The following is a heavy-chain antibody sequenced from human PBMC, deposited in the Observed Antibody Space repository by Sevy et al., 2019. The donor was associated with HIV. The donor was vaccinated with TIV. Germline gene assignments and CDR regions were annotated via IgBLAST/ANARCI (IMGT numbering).Heavy chain of an antibody. CDR3: SSGHENFES. Sequence: SETLSLTCTVSGASVTSSYWSWIRQPPAKGLEWIAYIYYSGITNYNPSLKSRVTISLDTSKNQFSLKVTSVTAADTAVYYCSSGHENFESWGQGTLVTVSS. CDR1: GASVTSSY. V-gene: IGHV4-59*02. J-gene: IGHJ4*02. CDR2: IYYSGIT.